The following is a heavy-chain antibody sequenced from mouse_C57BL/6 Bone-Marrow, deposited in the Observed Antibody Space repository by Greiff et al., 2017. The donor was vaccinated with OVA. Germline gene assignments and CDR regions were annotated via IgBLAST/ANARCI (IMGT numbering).Heavy chain of an antibody. CDR1: GYTFTSYV. J-gene: IGHJ1*03. D-gene: IGHD1-1*01. CDR2: IYPYNDGT. Sequence: VHVKQSGPELVKPGASVKMSCKASGYTFTSYVMHWVKQKPGQGLEWIGYIYPYNDGTKYNEKFKGQATLTSDKSSSTAYMELSSLTSEDSAVYYCPHYYYGWYFDVWGTGTTVTVSS. CDR3: PHYYYGWYFDV. V-gene: IGHV1-14*01.